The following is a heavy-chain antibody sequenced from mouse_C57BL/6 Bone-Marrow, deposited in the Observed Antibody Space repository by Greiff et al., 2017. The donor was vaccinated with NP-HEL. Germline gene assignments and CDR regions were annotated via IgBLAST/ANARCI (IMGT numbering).Heavy chain of an antibody. CDR1: GFSLTSYG. Sequence: VMLVESGPGLVAPSQSLSITCTVSGFSLTSYGVDWVRQPPGKGLEWLGVIWGGGSTNYNSALMSRLSISKDNSKSQVFLKMNSLQTDDTAMYYCAKRGVYGNYGGDYAMDYWGQGTSVTVSS. D-gene: IGHD2-1*01. CDR3: AKRGVYGNYGGDYAMDY. V-gene: IGHV2-9*01. J-gene: IGHJ4*01. CDR2: IWGGGST.